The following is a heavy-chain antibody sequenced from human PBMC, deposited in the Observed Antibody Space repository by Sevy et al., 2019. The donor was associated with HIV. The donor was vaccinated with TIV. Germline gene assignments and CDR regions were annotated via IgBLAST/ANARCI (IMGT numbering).Heavy chain of an antibody. CDR3: ARTLGFGKYCSGGSCYSGMDV. J-gene: IGHJ6*02. Sequence: GESLKISCKGSGYSFTSYWIGWVRQMPGKGLEWMGIIYPGDSDTRYSPSFQGQVTISADKSISTAYLQGRSLKASDTAMYYCARTLGFGKYCSGGSCYSGMDVWGQGTTVTVSS. CDR2: IYPGDSDT. V-gene: IGHV5-51*01. D-gene: IGHD2-15*01. CDR1: GYSFTSYW.